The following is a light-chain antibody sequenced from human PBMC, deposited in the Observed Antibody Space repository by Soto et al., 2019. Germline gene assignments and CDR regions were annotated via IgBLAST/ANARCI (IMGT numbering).Light chain of an antibody. CDR1: SSDVAIYNL. CDR2: EVT. J-gene: IGLJ3*02. Sequence: QSALTQPASVSGSPGQSITISCTGTSSDVAIYNLVSWYQQRPGTAPQLIIYEVTKRPSGVSTRFSGSQSGNTASLTISGLQADDEADYYCCSRVFGGGTKVTVL. V-gene: IGLV2-23*02. CDR3: CSRV.